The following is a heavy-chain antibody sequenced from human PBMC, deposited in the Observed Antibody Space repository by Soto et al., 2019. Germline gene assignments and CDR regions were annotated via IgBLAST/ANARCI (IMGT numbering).Heavy chain of an antibody. Sequence: PGESVTTSCKVPGDSFTSYGIVWVRQMPGKGLEWMGIIYPGDSDTRYSPSFQGQVTISADKSISTAYLQWSSLKASDTAMYYCARQEGAGAHPVGRAFDIWGQGTMVTVSS. CDR3: ARQEGAGAHPVGRAFDI. CDR1: GDSFTSYG. J-gene: IGHJ3*02. CDR2: IYPGDSDT. D-gene: IGHD1-26*01. V-gene: IGHV5-51*01.